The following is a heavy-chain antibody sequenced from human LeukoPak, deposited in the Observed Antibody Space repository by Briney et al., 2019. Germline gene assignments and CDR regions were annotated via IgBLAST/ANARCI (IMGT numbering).Heavy chain of an antibody. V-gene: IGHV3-9*01. D-gene: IGHD3-3*02. CDR3: AKDDGISYYFDY. CDR2: ISWNSGSI. J-gene: IGHJ4*02. Sequence: GGSLRLSCAASGFTFSSYAMHWVRQAPGKGLEWVSGISWNSGSIGYADSVKGRFTISRDNAKNSLYLQMNSLRAEDTALYYCAKDDGISYYFDYWGQGTLVTVSS. CDR1: GFTFSSYA.